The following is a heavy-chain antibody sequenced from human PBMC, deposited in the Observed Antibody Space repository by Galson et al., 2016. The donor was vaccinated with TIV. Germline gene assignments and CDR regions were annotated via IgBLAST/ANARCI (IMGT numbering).Heavy chain of an antibody. CDR1: GFSLRTSGVG. V-gene: IGHV2-5*02. CDR3: AHFNSQAWESHYIDTGGEDAFHI. CDR2: IYWDDDK. J-gene: IGHJ3*02. Sequence: PALVKPTQTLTLTCTFSGFSLRTSGVGVGWIRQPPGKALEWLALIYWDDDKRYSPSLKSRLTITKDTSKNHVVLTMTNMDPVDTATYYCAHFNSQAWESHYIDTGGEDAFHIWGQGTMVTVSS. D-gene: IGHD2-8*02.